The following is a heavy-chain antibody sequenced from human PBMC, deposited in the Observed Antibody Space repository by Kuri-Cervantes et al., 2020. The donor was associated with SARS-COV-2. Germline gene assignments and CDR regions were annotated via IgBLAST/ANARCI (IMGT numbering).Heavy chain of an antibody. CDR2: ISSNGGST. Sequence: GGSLRLSCAASGFTFSSYAMHWVRQAPGKGLEYVSAISSNGGSTYYADSVKGRFTISRDNYKNTVYLQMNSLRVEDTAVYYCTRESYNWNVGFGYWGQGTLVTVSS. J-gene: IGHJ4*02. D-gene: IGHD1-20*01. CDR1: GFTFSSYA. CDR3: TRESYNWNVGFGY. V-gene: IGHV3-64*04.